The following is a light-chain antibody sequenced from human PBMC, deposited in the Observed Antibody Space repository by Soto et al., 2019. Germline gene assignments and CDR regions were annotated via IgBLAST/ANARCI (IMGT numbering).Light chain of an antibody. CDR3: QQSYSTPGLT. V-gene: IGKV1-39*01. Sequence: IQLTQSPSSLSASVGDRVTITWGASQDISSYLAWYQQKPGKAPKLLIYLASTLHSGVPSSFSGSGSGTDFTLTISSLQPEDFATYYCQQSYSTPGLTFGQGTRLEIK. J-gene: IGKJ5*01. CDR2: LAS. CDR1: QDISSY.